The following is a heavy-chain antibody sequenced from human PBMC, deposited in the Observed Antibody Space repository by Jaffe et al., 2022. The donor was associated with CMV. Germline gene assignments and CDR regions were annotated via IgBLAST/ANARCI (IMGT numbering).Heavy chain of an antibody. CDR1: GFTFSEYY. D-gene: IGHD1-1*01. V-gene: IGHV3-11*06. Sequence: QVQLMESGGGLVKPGGSLRLSCTVSGFTFSEYYMSWVRQAPGKGLEWLSYISPSKTYTNYAASVKGRFTISRDNVKNSLYLEMISLRVEDTALYYCARSINWNDGADAFDMWGQGTMVTVSS. CDR3: ARSINWNDGADAFDM. J-gene: IGHJ3*02. CDR2: ISPSKTYT.